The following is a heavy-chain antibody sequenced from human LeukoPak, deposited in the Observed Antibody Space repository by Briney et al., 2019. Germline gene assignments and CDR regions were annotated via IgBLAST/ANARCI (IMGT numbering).Heavy chain of an antibody. J-gene: IGHJ3*02. D-gene: IGHD3-22*01. Sequence: GASVKVSCKASGYTFTGYYMYWVRQAPGQGLQWMGWINPNSGGTNYAQKFQGKVTMTRDTSISTAYMELCRLRSDDTAVYYCARVLSGYPTAFDIWGQGTMVTVSS. CDR3: ARVLSGYPTAFDI. CDR1: GYTFTGYY. CDR2: INPNSGGT. V-gene: IGHV1-2*02.